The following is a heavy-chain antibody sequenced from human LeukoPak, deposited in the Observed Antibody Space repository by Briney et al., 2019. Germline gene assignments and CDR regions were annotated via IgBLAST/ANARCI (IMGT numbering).Heavy chain of an antibody. V-gene: IGHV1-46*01. CDR2: INPSGGST. D-gene: IGHD3-16*02. Sequence: GASVKVSCKASGYTFTNYYMHWVRQAPGQGLEWMGIINPSGGSTSYAQKFQGRVTMTRDTSTSTVYMELSSLRSEDTAVYYCARGMITFGGVIVPLGYWGQGTLVTVSS. J-gene: IGHJ4*02. CDR3: ARGMITFGGVIVPLGY. CDR1: GYTFTNYY.